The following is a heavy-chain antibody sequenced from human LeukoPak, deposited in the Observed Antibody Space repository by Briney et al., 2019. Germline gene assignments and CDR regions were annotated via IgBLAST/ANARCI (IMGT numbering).Heavy chain of an antibody. D-gene: IGHD2-15*01. CDR3: AKDXYYCSDNCPQYCYYMDX. V-gene: IGHV3-30*02. J-gene: IGHJ6*03. Sequence: PGVSLRLSCAASGFIFSGHGMHWVRPAPGKGLEWVAFIRYDGSDKYYADSVKGRFTISRDNSENTLYLQMSSLRPEDTAVYYCAKDXYYCSDNCPQYCYYMDXXGKGTTVTV. CDR1: GFIFSGHG. CDR2: IRYDGSDK.